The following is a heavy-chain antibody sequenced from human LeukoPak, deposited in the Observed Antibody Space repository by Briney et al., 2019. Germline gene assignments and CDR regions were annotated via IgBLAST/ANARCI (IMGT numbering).Heavy chain of an antibody. CDR1: GGSISSYY. Sequence: SETLSLTCTVSGGSISSYYWSWIRQPPGKGLEWIGYLYYSGSTNYNPSLKSRVTISVDTSKNQFSLKLSSVTAADTAVYFCARHDDILTGYSNYFDYWGQGTLVTVSS. V-gene: IGHV4-59*08. D-gene: IGHD3-9*01. CDR3: ARHDDILTGYSNYFDY. CDR2: LYYSGST. J-gene: IGHJ4*02.